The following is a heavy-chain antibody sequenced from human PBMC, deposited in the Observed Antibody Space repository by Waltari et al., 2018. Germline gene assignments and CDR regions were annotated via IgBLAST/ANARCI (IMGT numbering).Heavy chain of an antibody. D-gene: IGHD4-17*01. Sequence: QVQLVQSGAEVKKPGASVKVSCKASGYTFTSYAMHWVRQAPGQRLEWMGWINAGNGNTKYSQKCQGRVTITRATSASTAYMELSSLRSEDTAVYYCARSPFYGDYPRSLWFDPWGQGTLVTVSS. CDR3: ARSPFYGDYPRSLWFDP. CDR2: INAGNGNT. V-gene: IGHV1-3*01. J-gene: IGHJ5*02. CDR1: GYTFTSYA.